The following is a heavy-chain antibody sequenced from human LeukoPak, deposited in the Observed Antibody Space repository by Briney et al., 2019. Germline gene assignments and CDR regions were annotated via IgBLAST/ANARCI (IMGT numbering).Heavy chain of an antibody. D-gene: IGHD1-26*01. CDR3: AKDSSPEGGGATIY. V-gene: IGHV3-9*01. J-gene: IGHJ4*02. CDR2: ISWNSGSI. Sequence: GGSLRLSCAASGFTFDDYAMHWVRQAPGKGLEWVSGISWNSGSIGYADSVKGRFTISRDNAKNSLYLQMNSLRAEDTALYYCAKDSSPEGGGATIYWGQGTLVTVSS. CDR1: GFTFDDYA.